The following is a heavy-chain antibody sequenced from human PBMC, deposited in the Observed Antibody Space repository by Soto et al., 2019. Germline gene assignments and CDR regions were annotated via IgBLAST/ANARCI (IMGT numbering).Heavy chain of an antibody. CDR3: ASGRYDASGYFDY. D-gene: IGHD3-22*01. Sequence: QMQLVQSGAEVKKTGSSVKVSCKGSGTTFTYVYLHWVRQAPGQALEWMGWITPFNGNTKYAQKFQDRVTLTGDTSLNTAYMELSSLRSDDTAMFYCASGRYDASGYFDYWGQGTLVTVSS. CDR2: ITPFNGNT. V-gene: IGHV1-45*02. J-gene: IGHJ4*02. CDR1: GTTFTYVY.